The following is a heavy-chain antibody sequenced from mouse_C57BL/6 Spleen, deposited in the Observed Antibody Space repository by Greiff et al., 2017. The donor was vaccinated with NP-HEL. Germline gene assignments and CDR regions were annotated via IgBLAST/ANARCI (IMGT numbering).Heavy chain of an antibody. D-gene: IGHD2-1*01. V-gene: IGHV5-6*01. CDR3: ARLAIYYGNYDAMDY. Sequence: EVQVVESGGDLVKPGGSLKLSCAASGFTFSSYGMSWVRQTPYTRLEWVATISSGGSYTYYPDSVKGRFTISRDNAKNTLYLQMSSLKSEDTAMYYCARLAIYYGNYDAMDYWGQGTSVTVSS. J-gene: IGHJ4*01. CDR1: GFTFSSYG. CDR2: ISSGGSYT.